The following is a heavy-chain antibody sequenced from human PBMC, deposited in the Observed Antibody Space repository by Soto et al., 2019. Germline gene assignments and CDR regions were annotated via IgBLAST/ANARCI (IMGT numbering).Heavy chain of an antibody. V-gene: IGHV1-18*01. CDR1: GYRLTSYI. CDR3: AREGIAVADPHVGSDP. Sequence: ASVKASCKPAGYRLTSYIMSCVRQAKGQGLEWMGWISAYNGNTNYAQKLQGRVTMTTDTSTSTAYMELRSLRSDDTAVYYCAREGIAVADPHVGSDPWGQGTLVPVSS. CDR2: ISAYNGNT. D-gene: IGHD6-19*01. J-gene: IGHJ5*02.